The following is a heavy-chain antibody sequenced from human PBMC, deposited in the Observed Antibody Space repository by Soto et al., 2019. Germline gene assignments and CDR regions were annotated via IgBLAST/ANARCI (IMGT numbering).Heavy chain of an antibody. CDR3: TRQGVLPGY. V-gene: IGHV3-73*01. D-gene: IGHD3-16*01. Sequence: GGSLTLSCAASGFTFSSSAMHWVRQAAGTGLEWVGRIRIKANSSATAYAASVKGRSTISRDDSKNPAYLQMNSLKTENTAVYYCTRQGVLPGYWGQGTLVTVSS. CDR2: IRIKANSSAT. J-gene: IGHJ4*02. CDR1: GFTFSSSA.